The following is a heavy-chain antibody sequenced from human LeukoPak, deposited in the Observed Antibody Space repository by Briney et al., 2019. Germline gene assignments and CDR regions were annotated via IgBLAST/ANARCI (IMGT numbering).Heavy chain of an antibody. CDR3: ARIPRPLWFGELRGYGMDD. V-gene: IGHV5-51*01. J-gene: IGHJ6*02. CDR1: GYSFTSYW. D-gene: IGHD3-10*01. CDR2: IYPGDSDT. Sequence: GESLKISCKGSGYSFTSYWIGWVRQMPGKGLEWMGIIYPGDSDTRYSPSFQGQVTISADKSISTAYLQWSSPKASDTAMYYCARIPRPLWFGELRGYGMDDWGQGTTVTVYS.